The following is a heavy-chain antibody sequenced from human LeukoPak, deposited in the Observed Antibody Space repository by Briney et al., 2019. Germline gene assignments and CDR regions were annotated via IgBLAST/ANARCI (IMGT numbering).Heavy chain of an antibody. J-gene: IGHJ4*02. CDR3: ARHRGYSYGLYYFDY. CDR2: ISAYNGNT. Sequence: ASVEGSCKASGYTFTSYGISWVRQAPGQGLEWMGWISAYNGNTNYAQKLQGRVTMTTDTSTSTAYMELRSLRSDDTAVYYCARHRGYSYGLYYFDYWGQGTLVTVSS. V-gene: IGHV1-18*01. D-gene: IGHD5-18*01. CDR1: GYTFTSYG.